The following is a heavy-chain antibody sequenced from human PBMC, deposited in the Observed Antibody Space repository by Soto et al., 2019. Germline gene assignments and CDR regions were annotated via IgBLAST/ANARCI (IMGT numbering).Heavy chain of an antibody. Sequence: QVQLVQSGAEVKKPESSVKVSCKAPGGTFSTYAISWVRQAPGQGLEWMGGIIPMFGTANYAQRFQDRVTITADESTSTAYMELTSLRSEDTAVYYCARDKDRQQLGGNYYYGIDVWGQGTTVTVSS. V-gene: IGHV1-69*12. CDR2: IIPMFGTA. D-gene: IGHD3-3*02. CDR3: ARDKDRQQLGGNYYYGIDV. J-gene: IGHJ6*02. CDR1: GGTFSTYA.